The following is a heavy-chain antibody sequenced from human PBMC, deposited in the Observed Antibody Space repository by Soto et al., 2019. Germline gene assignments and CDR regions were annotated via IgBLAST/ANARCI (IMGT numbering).Heavy chain of an antibody. Sequence: QLQVQESGPGLVKPSETLSLTCTVSGVSIDSSRYYWGWIRQPPGKGLEWIGNIHYSGTTYYNPSLKCRVIISVNTSKNQFSLRLNSVTAADTAVYYCARPYESGGFYYGFDYWGQGTPVTVSS. CDR2: IHYSGTT. V-gene: IGHV4-39*01. CDR3: ARPYESGGFYYGFDY. CDR1: GVSIDSSRYY. J-gene: IGHJ4*02. D-gene: IGHD3-22*01.